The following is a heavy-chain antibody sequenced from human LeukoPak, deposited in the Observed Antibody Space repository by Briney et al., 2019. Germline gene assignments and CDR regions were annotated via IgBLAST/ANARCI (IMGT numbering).Heavy chain of an antibody. CDR2: ISGSSSYI. CDR1: GFTFSSYS. V-gene: IGHV3-21*01. D-gene: IGHD3-10*01. J-gene: IGHJ4*02. Sequence: GGSLRLSCAASGFTFSSYSMNWVRQAPGKGLEWVSSISGSSSYIYYADSVKGRFTISRDNAKNSLYLQMNSLRAEDTAVYYCARHYGSGSKYYFDYWGQGTLVTVSS. CDR3: ARHYGSGSKYYFDY.